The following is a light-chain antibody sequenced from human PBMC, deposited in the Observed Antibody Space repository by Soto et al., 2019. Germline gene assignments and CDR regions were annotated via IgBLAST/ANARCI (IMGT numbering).Light chain of an antibody. CDR2: EDS. J-gene: IGLJ3*02. Sequence: SYELTQPPSVSVSPGQTARITCSGDALPKKFAYWFQQKSGQAPVLVIYEDSKRPSGIPEKFSGSSSGTMATLTITGAQVDDEGDYYCYSTDISASHRVFGGGTKLTVL. CDR3: YSTDISASHRV. V-gene: IGLV3-10*01. CDR1: ALPKKF.